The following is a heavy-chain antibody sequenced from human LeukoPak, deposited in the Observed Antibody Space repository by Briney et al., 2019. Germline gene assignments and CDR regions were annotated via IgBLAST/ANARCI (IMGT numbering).Heavy chain of an antibody. CDR1: GFTFSDHY. CDR2: TGNKANSYTT. J-gene: IGHJ4*02. Sequence: PGGSLRLSCAASGFTFSDHYMDWVRQAPGKELEWVGRTGNKANSYTTEYAASVKGRFTISRDDSKNSLYLQMNSLETEDTAVYYCARAYARDSGSYPQDYWGQGTLVTVSS. V-gene: IGHV3-72*01. D-gene: IGHD1-26*01. CDR3: ARAYARDSGSYPQDY.